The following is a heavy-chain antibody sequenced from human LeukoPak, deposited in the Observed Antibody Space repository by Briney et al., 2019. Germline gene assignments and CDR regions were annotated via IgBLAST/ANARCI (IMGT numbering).Heavy chain of an antibody. Sequence: GGSLRLSCAASGFTFSTYAMHWVRQAPGKGLEYVSAISSNGSTTRYANSVKGRFTISRDNSKNTLYLQMGSLRAEDMAVYFCARLIYYNDTSASLGYWGQGTLVTVSS. CDR1: GFTFSTYA. J-gene: IGHJ4*02. V-gene: IGHV3-64*01. D-gene: IGHD3-22*01. CDR2: ISSNGSTT. CDR3: ARLIYYNDTSASLGY.